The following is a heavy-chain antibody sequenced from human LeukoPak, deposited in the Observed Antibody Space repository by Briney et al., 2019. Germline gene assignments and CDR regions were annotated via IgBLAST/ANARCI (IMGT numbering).Heavy chain of an antibody. Sequence: GSLRLSCAASGFTFSSYWMSWVRQAPGKGLEWVANIKQDGSEKYYVDSVKGRFTISRDNAKNSLYLQMNSLRAEDTAVYYCARGHHIVVVTAPNYFDYWGPGTLVTVSS. CDR3: ARGHHIVVVTAPNYFDY. CDR2: IKQDGSEK. J-gene: IGHJ4*02. D-gene: IGHD2-21*02. V-gene: IGHV3-7*01. CDR1: GFTFSSYW.